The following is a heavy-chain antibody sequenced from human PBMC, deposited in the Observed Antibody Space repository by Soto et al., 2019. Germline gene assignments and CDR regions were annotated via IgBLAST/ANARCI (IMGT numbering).Heavy chain of an antibody. CDR1: GFMFSSYT. D-gene: IGHD2-2*01. CDR2: VSFRGDI. Sequence: LRLSCTASGFMFSSYTMNWVRQAPGKGLEWVSSVSFRGDIYYADSLEGRFTISRDDAKNSLYLQMNSLRAEDTAVYYCARGCSSASCYYYWGQGTLVTVSS. J-gene: IGHJ4*02. V-gene: IGHV3-21*01. CDR3: ARGCSSASCYYY.